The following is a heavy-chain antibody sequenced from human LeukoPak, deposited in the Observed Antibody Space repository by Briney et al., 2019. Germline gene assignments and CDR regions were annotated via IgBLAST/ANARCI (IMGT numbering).Heavy chain of an antibody. CDR1: GYTFTSYD. D-gene: IGHD3-9*01. J-gene: IGHJ3*02. CDR2: TNPNSGNT. Sequence: ASVKVSCKASGYTFTSYDINWVRQATGQGLEWMGWTNPNSGNTGYAQKFQGRVTMTRNTSISTAYMELSSLRSEDTAVYYCATAEGRGYEILGAFDIWGQGTMVTVSS. CDR3: ATAEGRGYEILGAFDI. V-gene: IGHV1-8*01.